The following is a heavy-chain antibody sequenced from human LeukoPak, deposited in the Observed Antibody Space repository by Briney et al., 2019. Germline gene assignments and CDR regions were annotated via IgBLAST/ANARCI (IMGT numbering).Heavy chain of an antibody. J-gene: IGHJ2*01. V-gene: IGHV1-18*01. Sequence: ASVKVSCKASGYTFSSFGISWVRQAPGQGLEWMGWISAYNGNTNYAQKLQGRVTMTTDTSTSTAYMELRSLRSDDTAVYYCARGPVAASYWYFDLWGRGTLVTVSS. CDR1: GYTFSSFG. CDR3: ARGPVAASYWYFDL. D-gene: IGHD5-12*01. CDR2: ISAYNGNT.